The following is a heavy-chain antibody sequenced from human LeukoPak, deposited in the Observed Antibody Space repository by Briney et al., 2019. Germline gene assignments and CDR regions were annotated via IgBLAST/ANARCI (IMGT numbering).Heavy chain of an antibody. CDR2: INHSGAT. CDR1: GGSFSGYY. CDR3: ARLLGTGYYYYYMDV. D-gene: IGHD3/OR15-3a*01. V-gene: IGHV4-34*01. Sequence: PSETLSLTCAVYGGSFSGYYWSWIRQPPGKGLEWIGEINHSGATNYNPSLKSRVTISVDTSKNQFSLKLSSVTAADTAVYYCARLLGTGYYYYYMDVWGKGTTVTVSS. J-gene: IGHJ6*03.